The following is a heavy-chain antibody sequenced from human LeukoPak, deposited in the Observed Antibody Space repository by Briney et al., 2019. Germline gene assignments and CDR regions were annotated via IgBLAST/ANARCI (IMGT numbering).Heavy chain of an antibody. V-gene: IGHV3-48*03. CDR3: AIFGDSKSHHWYFDL. CDR2: ISSSGSTI. D-gene: IGHD4-17*01. Sequence: GGSLRLSCAASGFTFSSYEMNWVRQAPGKGLEWVSYISSSGSTIYYADSVKGRFTISRDNAKNSLYLQMNSLRAEDTAVYYCAIFGDSKSHHWYFDLWGRGTLVTVSS. CDR1: GFTFSSYE. J-gene: IGHJ2*01.